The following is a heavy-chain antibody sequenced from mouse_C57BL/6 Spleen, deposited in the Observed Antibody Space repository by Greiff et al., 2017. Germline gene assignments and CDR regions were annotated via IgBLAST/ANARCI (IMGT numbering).Heavy chain of an antibody. V-gene: IGHV1-82*01. CDR3: ARPYYSNPYAMDC. J-gene: IGHJ4*01. D-gene: IGHD2-5*01. CDR2: IYPGDGDT. CDR1: GYAFSSSW. Sequence: QVQLQQSGPELVKPGASVKISCKASGYAFSSSWMNWVKQRPGKGLEWIGRIYPGDGDTNYNGKFKGKATLTADKSSSTAYMQLRSLTSGDSAVYFCARPYYSNPYAMDCRGPGTSVPVSS.